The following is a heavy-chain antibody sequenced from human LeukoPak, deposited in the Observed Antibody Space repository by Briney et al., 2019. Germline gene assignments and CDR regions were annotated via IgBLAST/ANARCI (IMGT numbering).Heavy chain of an antibody. D-gene: IGHD3-22*01. CDR3: ATDYDSSGYHDY. J-gene: IGHJ4*02. CDR2: ISYDGSNK. V-gene: IGHV3-30-3*01. Sequence: GGSLRLSCAASGFTFSSYAMHWVRQAPGKGLEWVAVISYDGSNKYYAGSVKGRFTISRDNSKNTLYLQMNSLRAEDTAVYYCATDYDSSGYHDYWGQGTLATVSS. CDR1: GFTFSSYA.